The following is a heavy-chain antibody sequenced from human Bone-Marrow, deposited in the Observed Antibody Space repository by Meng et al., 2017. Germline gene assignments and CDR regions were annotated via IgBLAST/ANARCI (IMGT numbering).Heavy chain of an antibody. CDR1: GGSISSYY. D-gene: IGHD3-10*01. Sequence: GSLRLSCTVSGGSISSYYWSWIRQPPGKGLEWIGYIYYSGSTNYNPSLKGRVTISVDTSKNQFSLKLSSVTAADTAVYYCARDRVRGVTYYYYGMDVWGQGTTVTVSS. V-gene: IGHV4-59*01. CDR3: ARDRVRGVTYYYYGMDV. CDR2: IYYSGST. J-gene: IGHJ6*02.